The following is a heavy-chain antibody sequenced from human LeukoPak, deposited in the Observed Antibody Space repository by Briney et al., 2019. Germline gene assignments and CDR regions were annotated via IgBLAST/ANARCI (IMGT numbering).Heavy chain of an antibody. CDR2: IIPILGTA. Sequence: SVKVSCKTSGGTFNSHIFGWVRQAPGQGLEWMGRIIPILGTALYAQKFQGRVTISADKSTTTAYMELSSLTFEDTALYYCTRVNLRGSNYNWFDPWGQGTQVTVAS. D-gene: IGHD6-13*01. CDR1: GGTFNSHI. J-gene: IGHJ5*02. CDR3: TRVNLRGSNYNWFDP. V-gene: IGHV1-69*08.